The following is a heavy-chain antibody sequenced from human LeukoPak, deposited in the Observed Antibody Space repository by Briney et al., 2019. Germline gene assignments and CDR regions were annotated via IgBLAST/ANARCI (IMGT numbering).Heavy chain of an antibody. D-gene: IGHD2-8*01. CDR3: ARLPLIKRFDP. CDR1: GDSFTSYW. CDR2: IYPGDSDT. Sequence: GESLKISCKGSGDSFTSYWIGWVRQMSGKGLEWMGIIYPGDSDTRYRPSFQGQVTISADKSISTAYLQWSSLKASDTAMYYCARLPLIKRFDPWGQGTLVTVSS. J-gene: IGHJ5*02. V-gene: IGHV5-51*01.